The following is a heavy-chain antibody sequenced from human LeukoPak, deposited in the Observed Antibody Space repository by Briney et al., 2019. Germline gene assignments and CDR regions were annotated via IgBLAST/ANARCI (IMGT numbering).Heavy chain of an antibody. Sequence: SETLSLTCTVSGGSISSSNYYRGWIRQPPGKGLEWIGSMDYSGNTDYNPSLKSRVTISVDTSKNQFYLKVNSVTAADTAASYCARTLGWASSRYPFDRWGQGTLVTVSS. J-gene: IGHJ4*02. D-gene: IGHD3-16*02. CDR3: ARTLGWASSRYPFDR. CDR2: MDYSGNT. V-gene: IGHV4-39*01. CDR1: GGSISSSNYY.